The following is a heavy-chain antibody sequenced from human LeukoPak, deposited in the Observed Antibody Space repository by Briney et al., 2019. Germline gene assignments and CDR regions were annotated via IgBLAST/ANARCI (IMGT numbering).Heavy chain of an antibody. Sequence: ASVKVSCKASGYTFTGYYMHWVRQAPGQGLEWMGWINPNSGGTNYAQKFQGRVTMTRDTSISTAYMELSRLRSDDTAVYYCAREHQVPAANDAFDIWGQGTMVTVSS. CDR2: INPNSGGT. J-gene: IGHJ3*02. CDR1: GYTFTGYY. CDR3: AREHQVPAANDAFDI. D-gene: IGHD2-2*01. V-gene: IGHV1-2*02.